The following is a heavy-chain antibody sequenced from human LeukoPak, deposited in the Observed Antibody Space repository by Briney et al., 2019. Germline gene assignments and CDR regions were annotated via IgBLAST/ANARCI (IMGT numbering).Heavy chain of an antibody. J-gene: IGHJ4*02. Sequence: SETLSLTCTVSGGSISSSSYYWGWIRQPPGKGLEWIGSIYYSGSTYYNPSLKSRVTISVDTSKNQFSLKLSSVTAADTAVYYCARQLMVRGAINDYWGQGTLVTVSS. CDR2: IYYSGST. V-gene: IGHV4-39*01. CDR1: GGSISSSSYY. CDR3: ARQLMVRGAINDY. D-gene: IGHD3-10*01.